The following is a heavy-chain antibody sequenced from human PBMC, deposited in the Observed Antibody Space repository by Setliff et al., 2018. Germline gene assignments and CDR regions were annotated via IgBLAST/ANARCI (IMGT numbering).Heavy chain of an antibody. D-gene: IGHD2-2*01. CDR2: INPHNEGT. V-gene: IGHV1-2*02. CDR3: SRGRRGSTWTSDS. J-gene: IGHJ4*02. CDR1: GYSFIDYY. Sequence: GASVKVSCKSSGYSFIDYYIHWVRQAPGQGLEWMGWINPHNEGTTFAQKFQDRVTATTDTSITTAYLKLSGQTSDDTAVYYCSRGRRGSTWTSDSWGQGTRVTVSS.